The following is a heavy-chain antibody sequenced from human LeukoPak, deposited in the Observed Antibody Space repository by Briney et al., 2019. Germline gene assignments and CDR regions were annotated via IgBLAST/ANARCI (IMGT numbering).Heavy chain of an antibody. D-gene: IGHD1-26*01. CDR2: IYTSGST. CDR1: GGSISSYY. J-gene: IGHJ4*02. CDR3: ARENSGSYREFDY. V-gene: IGHV4-4*07. Sequence: YPSETPSLTCTVSGGSISSYYWSWIRQPAGKGLEWIGRIYTSGSTNYNASLKSRVSMSVDTSKNQFSLKLSSVTAADTAVFYCARENSGSYREFDYWGQGTLVTVSS.